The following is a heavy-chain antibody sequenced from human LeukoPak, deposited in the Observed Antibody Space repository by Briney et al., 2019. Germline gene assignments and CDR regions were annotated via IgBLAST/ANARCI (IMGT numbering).Heavy chain of an antibody. D-gene: IGHD2-21*01. CDR2: MNPNSGNT. CDR3: ARGSEIPKWFDP. V-gene: IGHV1-8*01. Sequence: ASVKVSCKASGYTFTSYDINWVRQATGQGLEWMGWMNPNSGNTGYAQKFQGRVTMTRNTSISTAYMELSSLRSEDTAVYYCARGSEIPKWFDPWGQGTLVTVSS. CDR1: GYTFTSYD. J-gene: IGHJ5*02.